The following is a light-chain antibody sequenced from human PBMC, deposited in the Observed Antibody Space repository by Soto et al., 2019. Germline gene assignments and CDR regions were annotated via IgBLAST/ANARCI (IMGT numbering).Light chain of an antibody. CDR3: QQFENRPIT. CDR1: QDIYNY. Sequence: VQMTQSPSLVSASVGDRVSITCLANQDIYNYLNWYQQKPGKAPNLLIYDAHNLETGVPSRFSGSGSGTDFTFTISSLQPEDVATYYCQQFENRPITFGQGTRLEIK. V-gene: IGKV1-33*01. J-gene: IGKJ5*01. CDR2: DAH.